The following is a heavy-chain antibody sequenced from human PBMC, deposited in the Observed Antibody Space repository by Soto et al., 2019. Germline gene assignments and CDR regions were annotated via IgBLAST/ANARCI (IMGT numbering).Heavy chain of an antibody. CDR3: ARPGIAARSAHYYYGMDV. V-gene: IGHV4-39*01. J-gene: IGHJ6*02. CDR2: IYYSGST. D-gene: IGHD6-6*01. CDR1: GGSISSSSYY. Sequence: SETLSLTCTVSGGSISSSSYYWGWIRQPPGKGLEWIGSIYYSGSTYYNPSLKSRVTISVDTSKNQSSLKLSSVTAADTAVYYCARPGIAARSAHYYYGMDVWGQGTTVTVSS.